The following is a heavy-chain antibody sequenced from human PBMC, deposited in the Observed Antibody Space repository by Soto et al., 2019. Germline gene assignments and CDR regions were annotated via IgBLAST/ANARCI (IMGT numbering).Heavy chain of an antibody. V-gene: IGHV5-10-1*03. CDR1: GYRFISYW. J-gene: IGHJ4*02. CDR3: VRHGNGTPYYFDY. Sequence: EVQVVQSGAEVKKPGESLRLSCKGSGYRFISYWISWVRQRPGKGLEWVGRIDPSDSYTVYSPSFQGHVTISIDMSVSTAYLQWSSLQASDTAMYFCVRHGNGTPYYFDYWGRGTPVPVSS. D-gene: IGHD1-1*01. CDR2: IDPSDSYT.